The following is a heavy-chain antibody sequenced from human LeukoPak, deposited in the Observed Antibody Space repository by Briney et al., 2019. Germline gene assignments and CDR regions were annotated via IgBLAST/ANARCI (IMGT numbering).Heavy chain of an antibody. CDR1: GGTFSSYA. Sequence: SVKVSCKASGGTFSSYAISWVRQAPGQGLEWMGRIIPILGIANYAQKFQGRVTITADKSTSTAYMELSSLRSEDTAVYYCAREEEIAAVDYWGQGTLVTVSS. V-gene: IGHV1-69*04. CDR2: IIPILGIA. D-gene: IGHD6-13*01. CDR3: AREEEIAAVDY. J-gene: IGHJ4*02.